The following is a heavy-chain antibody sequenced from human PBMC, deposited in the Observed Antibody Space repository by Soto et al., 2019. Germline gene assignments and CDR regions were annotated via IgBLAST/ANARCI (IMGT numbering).Heavy chain of an antibody. V-gene: IGHV4-31*03. Sequence: SETLSLTCTFSGGSISSGGYYWSWIRQHPWKGLEWIGYIYYSGSTYYNPSLKSRVTISVDTSKNQFSLKLSSVTAADTAVYYCARSMVYAMTYYYGMDVWGQGXTVTVYS. CDR2: IYYSGST. J-gene: IGHJ6*02. CDR1: GGSISSGGYY. CDR3: ARSMVYAMTYYYGMDV. D-gene: IGHD2-8*01.